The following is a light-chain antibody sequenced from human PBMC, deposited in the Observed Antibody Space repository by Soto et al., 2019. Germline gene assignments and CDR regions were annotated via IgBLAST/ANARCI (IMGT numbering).Light chain of an antibody. J-gene: IGKJ1*01. CDR2: GAS. CDR1: QSVSNNY. CDR3: QQYATSPLT. Sequence: EIVLTHFPGTLSLSPGERATLSCRASQSVSNNYLAWYQQKPGQAPRLVIFGASNRATGIPDRFSASGSGTEFTLTISRLEPEDVAVDYCQQYATSPLTFGHGTKVEI. V-gene: IGKV3-20*01.